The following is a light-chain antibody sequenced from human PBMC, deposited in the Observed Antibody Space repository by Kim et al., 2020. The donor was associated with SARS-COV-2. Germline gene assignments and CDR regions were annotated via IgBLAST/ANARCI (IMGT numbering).Light chain of an antibody. CDR3: CSSSEV. CDR1: SSDVGGYNY. Sequence: QSALTQPRSVSGSPGQSVTISCTGTSSDVGGYNYVSWYQQHPGKAPKLMIYDVSKRPSGVPDRFSGSKSGNTASLTISGLQAEDEADYYCCSSSEVFGGGTQLTVL. V-gene: IGLV2-11*01. CDR2: DVS. J-gene: IGLJ3*02.